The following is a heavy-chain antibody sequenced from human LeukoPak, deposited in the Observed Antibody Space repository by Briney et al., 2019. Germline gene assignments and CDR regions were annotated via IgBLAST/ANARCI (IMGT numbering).Heavy chain of an antibody. CDR1: GGSISSYY. J-gene: IGHJ6*03. V-gene: IGHV4-59*01. Sequence: SETLSLTCTVSGGSISSYYWSWIRQPPGKGLEWIGYIYYSGSTNYNPSLKSRVTISVDTSKNQFSLKLSSVTAADTAVYYCARATIFGVHMDVWSKGTTVTVSS. D-gene: IGHD3-3*01. CDR3: ARATIFGVHMDV. CDR2: IYYSGST.